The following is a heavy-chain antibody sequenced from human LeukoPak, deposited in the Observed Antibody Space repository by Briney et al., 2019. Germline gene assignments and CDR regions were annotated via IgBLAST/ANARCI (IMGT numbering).Heavy chain of an antibody. CDR2: LFHSGAT. Sequence: SETLSLTCSVSAYSITAGYYWGCIRQPPGMGVEGVGRLFHSGATYFTPSLKSRPCMPVHTSRNQFSLSLHSVTAADADIYYCVRESGNGGHPLFDLWGEGTPVTVSS. CDR1: AYSITAGYY. D-gene: IGHD4-23*01. CDR3: VRESGNGGHPLFDL. V-gene: IGHV4-38-2*02. J-gene: IGHJ4*02.